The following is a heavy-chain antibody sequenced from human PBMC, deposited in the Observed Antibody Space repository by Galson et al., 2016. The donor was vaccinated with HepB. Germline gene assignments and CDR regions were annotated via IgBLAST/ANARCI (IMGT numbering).Heavy chain of an antibody. V-gene: IGHV3-13*01. CDR1: GFTFRTYD. CDR3: ARGPYRRSSFYYGMDV. Sequence: SLRLSCAASGFTFRTYDMHWVRQTKTKGLEWVSAIGTAGDTYYPDSVKGRFTISRENAKNSLYLQMNSLRAGDTAVYYRARGPYRRSSFYYGMDVWGQGTTVTVSS. D-gene: IGHD3-10*01. J-gene: IGHJ6*02. CDR2: IGTAGDT.